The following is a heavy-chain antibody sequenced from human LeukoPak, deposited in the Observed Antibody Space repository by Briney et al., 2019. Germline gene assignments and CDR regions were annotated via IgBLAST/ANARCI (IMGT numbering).Heavy chain of an antibody. CDR3: ARDHPHYYGSGSYYQDY. CDR1: GGSISSYY. D-gene: IGHD3-10*01. J-gene: IGHJ4*02. CDR2: IYTSGST. Sequence: SETLSLTCTVSGGSISSYYWSWIRQPAGKGLEWIGRIYTSGSTNYNPSLKSRVTMSVDTSKNQFSLKLSSVTAADTAVYYCARDHPHYYGSGSYYQDYWGQGTLVTVSS. V-gene: IGHV4-4*07.